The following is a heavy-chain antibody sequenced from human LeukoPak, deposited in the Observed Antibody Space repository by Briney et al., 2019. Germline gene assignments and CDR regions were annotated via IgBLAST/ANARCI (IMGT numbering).Heavy chain of an antibody. V-gene: IGHV3-23*01. J-gene: IGHJ4*02. CDR3: AKGPGAGEYYFDY. CDR2: ISGSGGTT. Sequence: GGSLRLSCAASGFGFSSYGMSWVRQAPGQGLVWVSAISGSGGTTSYADSVKGRLTISRDNSKNTLYLQMNSLRAEDTAVYYCAKGPGAGEYYFDYWGQGTLVTVSS. CDR1: GFGFSSYG. D-gene: IGHD2-8*02.